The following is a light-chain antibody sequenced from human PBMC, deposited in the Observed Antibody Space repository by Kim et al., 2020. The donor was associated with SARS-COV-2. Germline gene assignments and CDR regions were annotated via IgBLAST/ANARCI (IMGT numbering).Light chain of an antibody. V-gene: IGLV1-47*01. Sequence: PGTRVTISCSGSSSNIGSNYVYWYQQLPGTAPKLLIYRNNQRPSGVPDRFSGSKSGTSASLAISGLRSEDEADYYCAAWDDSFWVFGGGTQLTVL. J-gene: IGLJ3*02. CDR2: RNN. CDR3: AAWDDSFWV. CDR1: SSNIGSNY.